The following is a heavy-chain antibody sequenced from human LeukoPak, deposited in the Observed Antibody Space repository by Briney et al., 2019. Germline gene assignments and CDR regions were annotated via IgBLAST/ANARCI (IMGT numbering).Heavy chain of an antibody. J-gene: IGHJ3*02. CDR3: ARTLVVPAAPADAFDI. V-gene: IGHV4-4*07. CDR2: IYTSGST. CDR1: GGSISSYY. Sequence: SETLSLTCTVSGGSISSYYWSWVRQPAGKGLEWIGRIYTSGSTNYNPSLKSRVTMSVDTSKNQFSLKLSSVTAADTAVYYCARTLVVPAAPADAFDIWGRGTMVTVSS. D-gene: IGHD2-2*01.